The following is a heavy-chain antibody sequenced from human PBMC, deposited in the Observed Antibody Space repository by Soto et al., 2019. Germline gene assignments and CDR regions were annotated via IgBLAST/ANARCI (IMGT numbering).Heavy chain of an antibody. CDR2: IYYSGST. CDR1: GGSISSYY. Sequence: QVQLQESGPGLVKPSETLSLTCTVSGGSISSYYWSWIRQPPGKGLEWIGYIYYSGSTNYNPSLKSRVTISVDTSKNQFSLKLSSVTAADTAVYYCARARTGNYFDYWGQGTLVTVSS. CDR3: ARARTGNYFDY. V-gene: IGHV4-59*01. J-gene: IGHJ4*02.